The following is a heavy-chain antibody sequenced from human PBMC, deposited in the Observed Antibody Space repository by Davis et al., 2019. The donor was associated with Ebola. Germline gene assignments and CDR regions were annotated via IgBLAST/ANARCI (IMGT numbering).Heavy chain of an antibody. D-gene: IGHD6-19*01. V-gene: IGHV6-1*01. CDR1: GDSVSSGG. CDR3: AGGWLASGMDV. Sequence: HSQTLSLTCAISGDSVSSGGWNWITQSPSRGLEWLGRTYYNSKWYNDYAASVKSRITINPDTSKNQFSLHLNSVTPEDTAVYYCAGGWLASGMDVWGQGTTVTVSS. CDR2: TYYNSKWYN. J-gene: IGHJ6*02.